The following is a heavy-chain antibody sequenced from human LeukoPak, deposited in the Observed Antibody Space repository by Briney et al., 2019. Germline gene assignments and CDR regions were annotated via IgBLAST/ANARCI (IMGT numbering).Heavy chain of an antibody. Sequence: SETLSLSCAVYGGSFSGYYWSWIRQPPGKGLEWIGEINHSGSTNYNPSLKSRVTISVDTSKNQFSLKLSSVTAADTAVYYCARGVVWGYYYFDYWGQGTLVTVSS. V-gene: IGHV4-34*01. J-gene: IGHJ4*02. CDR1: GGSFSGYY. CDR2: INHSGST. CDR3: ARGVVWGYYYFDY. D-gene: IGHD2-15*01.